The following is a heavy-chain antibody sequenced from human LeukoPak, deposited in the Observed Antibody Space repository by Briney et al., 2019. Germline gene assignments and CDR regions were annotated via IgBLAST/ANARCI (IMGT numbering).Heavy chain of an antibody. D-gene: IGHD1-26*01. Sequence: GGSLRLSCAASGFTFSIYGMSWVRQVPGKGLEWVSAFSGSGSNTYYADSVKGRFTISRDNSKNTLYLQMNSLRAEDTAIYYCARSRRRELLGTYFDYWGQGTLVTVSS. CDR2: FSGSGSNT. CDR1: GFTFSIYG. CDR3: ARSRRRELLGTYFDY. V-gene: IGHV3-23*01. J-gene: IGHJ4*02.